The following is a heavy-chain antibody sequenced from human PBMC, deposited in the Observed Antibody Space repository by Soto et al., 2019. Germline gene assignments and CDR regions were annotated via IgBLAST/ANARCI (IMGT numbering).Heavy chain of an antibody. CDR2: ISGSGGTT. V-gene: IGHV3-23*01. D-gene: IGHD6-25*01. CDR3: AKFFVETGSNSGWPWSFHY. CDR1: GFTFSNYA. Sequence: EVQLLESGGGLVQPGRSLRLSCAASGFTFSNYAMSWVRQAPGQGLDWVSAISGSGGTTYYADSVKGRFTISSDNSRNPLFLQMTSLRAEDAAVYYCAKFFVETGSNSGWPWSFHYWGQGTLVTVSS. J-gene: IGHJ4*02.